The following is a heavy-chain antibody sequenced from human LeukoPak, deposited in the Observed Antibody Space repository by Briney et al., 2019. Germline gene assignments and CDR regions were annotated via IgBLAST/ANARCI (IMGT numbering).Heavy chain of an antibody. Sequence: PGGSLRLSCSAYGFTVISKYMGSVRQARGWGLGWVSVIYSGGRTYYADSVKGRFTISRHNYKNTLYLQMNRLRGEDTAVHYCAREVSSVTQGEYYFDYWGQGTLVTVSS. CDR2: IYSGGRT. J-gene: IGHJ4*02. CDR1: GFTVISKY. V-gene: IGHV3-53*04. D-gene: IGHD2-21*02. CDR3: AREVSSVTQGEYYFDY.